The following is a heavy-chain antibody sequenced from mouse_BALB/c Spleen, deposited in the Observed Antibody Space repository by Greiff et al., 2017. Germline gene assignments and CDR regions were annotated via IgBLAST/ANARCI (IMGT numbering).Heavy chain of an antibody. Sequence: EVQLQQSGPSLVKPSQTLSLTCSVTGDSITSGYWNWIRKFPGNKLEYMGYISYSGSTYYNPSLKSRISITRDTSKNQYYLQLNSVTTEDTATYYCARCITTATGFDYWGQGTTLTVSS. J-gene: IGHJ2*01. V-gene: IGHV3-8*02. CDR1: GDSITSGY. D-gene: IGHD1-2*01. CDR2: ISYSGST. CDR3: ARCITTATGFDY.